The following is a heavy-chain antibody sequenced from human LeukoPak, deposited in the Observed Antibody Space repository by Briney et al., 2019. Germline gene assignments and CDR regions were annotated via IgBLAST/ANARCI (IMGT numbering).Heavy chain of an antibody. D-gene: IGHD4-17*01. CDR2: IYYTGTT. J-gene: IGHJ4*02. CDR1: GGSISGFY. Sequence: PSETLSLTCTVSGGSISGFYWSWIRQPPGKGLEWIGFIYYTGTTNYNPSLKSRVTISIDTTKNQFSLKLSSVTVADTAIYFCVRHTTYGGNSGFEYWGQGTLVTVSS. CDR3: VRHTTYGGNSGFEY. V-gene: IGHV4-59*08.